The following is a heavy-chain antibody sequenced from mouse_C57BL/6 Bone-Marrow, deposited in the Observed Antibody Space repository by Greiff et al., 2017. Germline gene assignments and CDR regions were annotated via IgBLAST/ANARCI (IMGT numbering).Heavy chain of an antibody. CDR2: IDPEIGDT. J-gene: IGHJ2*01. Sequence: EVQRVESEAELVRPGASVKLSCTASGFNIKDDYIHWVKQRPEQGLEWIGWIDPEIGDTEYASKFQGKATITSDTSSNTAYLQLSSLTSEDTAVYYCSSFDGNYFDFWGQGTPLTVAS. V-gene: IGHV14-4*01. CDR1: GFNIKDDY. CDR3: SSFDGNYFDF. D-gene: IGHD2-3*01.